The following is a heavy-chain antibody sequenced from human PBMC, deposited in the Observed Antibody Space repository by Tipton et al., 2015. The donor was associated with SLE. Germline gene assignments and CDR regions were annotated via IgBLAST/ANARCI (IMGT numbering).Heavy chain of an antibody. D-gene: IGHD4-17*01. J-gene: IGHJ2*01. CDR2: INHSGST. V-gene: IGHV4-34*01. CDR1: GGSFSGYY. Sequence: TLSLTCAVYGGSFSGYYWSWIRQPPGKGLEWIGEINHSGSTNYNPSLKSRVTISVDTSKNQFSLKLSSVTAADTAVYYCARLYYGDNWDFDLWGRGTLVTVSS. CDR3: ARLYYGDNWDFDL.